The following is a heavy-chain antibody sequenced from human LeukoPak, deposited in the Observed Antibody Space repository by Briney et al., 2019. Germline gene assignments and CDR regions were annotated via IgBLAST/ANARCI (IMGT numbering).Heavy chain of an antibody. CDR3: ARDRGPNSSSWPYYYYGMDV. D-gene: IGHD6-13*01. J-gene: IGHJ6*02. Sequence: SETLSLTCIVSGGSISSGDYYWSWIRQPPGKGLEWIGYIYYSGSTYYNPSLKSRVTISVDTSKNQFSLKLSSVTAADTAVYYCARDRGPNSSSWPYYYYGMDVWGQGTTVTVSS. CDR2: IYYSGST. V-gene: IGHV4-30-4*01. CDR1: GGSISSGDYY.